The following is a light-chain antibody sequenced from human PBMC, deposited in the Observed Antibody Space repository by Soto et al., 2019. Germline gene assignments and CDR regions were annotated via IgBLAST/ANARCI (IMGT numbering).Light chain of an antibody. CDR3: QQYGRSPIP. J-gene: IGKJ5*01. CDR1: QSVSSSY. V-gene: IGKV3-20*01. CDR2: GAS. Sequence: VLPQYPSTLSLSPGDRATFSCRASQSVSSSYLAWYQQKPGQAPRLLIYGASTRATGIPDRFSGDGSVTHFTLTISRLEAEDFVMYYCQQYGRSPIPFGQGTRLEIK.